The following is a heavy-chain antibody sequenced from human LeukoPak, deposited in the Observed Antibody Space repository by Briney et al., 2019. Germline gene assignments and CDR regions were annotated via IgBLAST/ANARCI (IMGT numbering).Heavy chain of an antibody. CDR2: ISYSGST. D-gene: IGHD6-19*01. J-gene: IGHJ5*02. CDR3: ARDKVAVDGPRFDT. V-gene: IGHV4-59*11. Sequence: SETLSLTCLFSGGSISSHYWTWIRQPPGKGLEWIGYISYSGSTNYNPSLKSRVTMSVDTSKNHFSLKLTSVTAADTAVYYCARDKVAVDGPRFDTWGQGTLVTVSS. CDR1: GGSISSHY.